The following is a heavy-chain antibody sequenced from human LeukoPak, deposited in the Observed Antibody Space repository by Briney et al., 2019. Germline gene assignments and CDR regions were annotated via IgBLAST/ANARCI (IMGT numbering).Heavy chain of an antibody. Sequence: SGGSLRLSCAASGFTFSGSAMHWVRQAPGKGLEWVAVISYDGSNKYYADSVKGRFTISRDNSKNTLYLQMNSLRAEDTAVYYCARDPGDAFDIWGQGTMVTVSS. CDR3: ARDPGDAFDI. CDR1: GFTFSGSA. J-gene: IGHJ3*02. V-gene: IGHV3-30-3*01. CDR2: ISYDGSNK.